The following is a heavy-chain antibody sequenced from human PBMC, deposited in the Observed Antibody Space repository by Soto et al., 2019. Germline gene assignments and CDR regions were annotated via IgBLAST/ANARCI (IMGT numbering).Heavy chain of an antibody. CDR1: GASINRDPYY. J-gene: IGHJ6*02. CDR3: ASDQGGKVLKGSGMDV. CDR2: IYYNGDT. D-gene: IGHD2-8*02. V-gene: IGHV4-31*03. Sequence: QVQVQESGPGLVRPSQTLSLTCTVSGASINRDPYYWSWIRQHPVKGLEWIGYIYYNGDTDYNPSLKSRFTISLXTXKXXIALKLSSVPAADTAVYYCASDQGGKVLKGSGMDVWGQGTTVIVS.